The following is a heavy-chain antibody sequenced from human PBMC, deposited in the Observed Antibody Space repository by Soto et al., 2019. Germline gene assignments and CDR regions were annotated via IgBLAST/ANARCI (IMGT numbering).Heavy chain of an antibody. D-gene: IGHD6-13*01. CDR1: GGTFSSYA. CDR3: ARGIAAAGTLPLWDY. J-gene: IGHJ4*02. CDR2: IIPIFGTA. V-gene: IGHV1-69*01. Sequence: QVQLVQSGAEVKKPGSSVKVSCKASGGTFSSYAISWVRQAPGQGLEWMGGIIPIFGTANYAQKFQGRVTISADESRSTAYMELSSLRSEDTAVYYCARGIAAAGTLPLWDYWGQGTLVTVSS.